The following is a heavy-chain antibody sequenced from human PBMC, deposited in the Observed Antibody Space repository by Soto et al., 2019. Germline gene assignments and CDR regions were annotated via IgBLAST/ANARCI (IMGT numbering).Heavy chain of an antibody. Sequence: GGALRLSCAASGFTFDDYAMHWVRQAPGKGLVWVSWITSDGSSTSYADSVKGRFTISRDNAKNTLYLQMNSLRAEDTAVYYCASGGSSLNFDSWGQGTLVTVSS. CDR1: GFTFDDYA. D-gene: IGHD6-6*01. CDR2: ITSDGSST. CDR3: ASGGSSLNFDS. J-gene: IGHJ4*02. V-gene: IGHV3-74*01.